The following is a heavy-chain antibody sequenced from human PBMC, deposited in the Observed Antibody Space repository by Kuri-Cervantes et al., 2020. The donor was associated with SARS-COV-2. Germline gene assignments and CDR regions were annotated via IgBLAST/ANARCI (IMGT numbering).Heavy chain of an antibody. CDR1: GFTFSSYA. V-gene: IGHV3-23*01. CDR3: ARHSVNWWEQGDY. CDR2: ISGSGGST. Sequence: GESLKISCAASGFTFSSYAMSWVRQAPGKGLEWVSAISGSGGSTYYADSVKGRFTISRDNSKNTLYLQMNSLRAEDTAVYYCARHSVNWWEQGDYWGQGTLVTVSS. D-gene: IGHD1-26*01. J-gene: IGHJ4*02.